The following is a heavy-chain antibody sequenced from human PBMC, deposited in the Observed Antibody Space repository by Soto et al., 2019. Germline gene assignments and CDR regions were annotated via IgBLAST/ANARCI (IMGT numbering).Heavy chain of an antibody. CDR3: AKDFGSIAVAGPEVY. CDR2: ISWNSGSI. J-gene: IGHJ4*02. V-gene: IGHV3-9*01. Sequence: GGSLRLSCAASGFTFDDYAMHWVRQAPGKGLEWVSGISWNSGSIGYADSVKGRFTISRDNPKNSLYLQMNSLRAEDTALYYCAKDFGSIAVAGPEVYWGQGTLVTISS. CDR1: GFTFDDYA. D-gene: IGHD6-19*01.